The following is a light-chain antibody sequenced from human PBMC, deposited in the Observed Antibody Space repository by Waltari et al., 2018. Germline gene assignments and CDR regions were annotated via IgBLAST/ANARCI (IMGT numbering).Light chain of an antibody. CDR1: QSISTF. CDR3: QQSYSFPPVT. Sequence: DIQMTQSPSSLSASVGDRVTIPSRASQSISTFLNWYQQKPGKAPNLLIYDASSLQSGVPSRFSGSGSGTDFTLTISSLQPEDFATYYCQQSYSFPPVTFGQGTRLEI. CDR2: DAS. J-gene: IGKJ2*01. V-gene: IGKV1-39*01.